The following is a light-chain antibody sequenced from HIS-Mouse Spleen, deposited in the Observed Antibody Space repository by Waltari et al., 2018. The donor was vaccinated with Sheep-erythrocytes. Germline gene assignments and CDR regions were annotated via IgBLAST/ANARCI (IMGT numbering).Light chain of an antibody. CDR1: KLWDKY. CDR2: QDS. J-gene: IGLJ2*01. CDR3: QAWDSSTAWNVV. V-gene: IGLV3-1*01. Sequence: SYELTQPPSVSVSPGQTASITCPGDKLWDKYACWYQQKTGRSPVLVIYQDSKRPSGIPGRFSGSNSGNTATLTISGTQAMDEADYYCQAWDSSTAWNVVFGGGTKLTVL.